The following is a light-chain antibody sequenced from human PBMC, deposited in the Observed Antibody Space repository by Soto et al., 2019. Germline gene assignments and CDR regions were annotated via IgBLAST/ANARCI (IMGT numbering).Light chain of an antibody. V-gene: IGKV1-12*01. Sequence: DIQMTQSPSSVSASVGDRVTITCRASVGISNWLAWYQHKPGKAPKLLIYGASNLQSEVPLRFSGSGSGTDFTLTISSLQPEDFATYYCQQYDNLPLIFGQGTRLEIK. CDR2: GAS. J-gene: IGKJ5*01. CDR3: QQYDNLPLI. CDR1: VGISNW.